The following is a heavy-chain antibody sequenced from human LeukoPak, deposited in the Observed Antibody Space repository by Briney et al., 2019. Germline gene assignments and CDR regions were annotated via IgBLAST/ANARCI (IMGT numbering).Heavy chain of an antibody. V-gene: IGHV3-64D*09. CDR1: GFLYSGYE. Sequence: PGGSLRLSCAASGFLYSGYEMNWVRQAPGKGLEYVSAISSDGGSTYYADSLKGRFTISRDNSKNTLYLQMSSLRPEDTAVYYCARRSGSYDYWGQGTLVTVSS. CDR2: ISSDGGST. J-gene: IGHJ4*02. D-gene: IGHD1-26*01. CDR3: ARRSGSYDY.